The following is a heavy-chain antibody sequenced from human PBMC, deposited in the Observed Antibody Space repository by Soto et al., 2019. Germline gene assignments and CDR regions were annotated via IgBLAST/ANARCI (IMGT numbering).Heavy chain of an antibody. CDR2: IIPLLNTP. Sequence: SVKFSCKASGGTFSSYAVSWVRQAPGQGLEWMGVIIPLLNTPKYPPKFQDRVTITADAAATIAYMELSSLRSEDTAVYYCSRESSSPNYYYYGMDVWGQGTTVTSP. CDR1: GGTFSSYA. V-gene: IGHV1-69*13. CDR3: SRESSSPNYYYYGMDV. D-gene: IGHD6-6*01. J-gene: IGHJ6*02.